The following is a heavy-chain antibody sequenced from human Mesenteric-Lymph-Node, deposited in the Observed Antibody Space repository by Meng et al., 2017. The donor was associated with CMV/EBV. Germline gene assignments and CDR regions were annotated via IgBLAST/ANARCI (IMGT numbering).Heavy chain of an antibody. CDR1: GYTLSGYY. CDR2: INPNTGDT. V-gene: IGHV1-2*02. J-gene: IGHJ6*02. D-gene: IGHD2-2*01. CDR3: ARIVVVPAAPTGYYYYGMDV. Sequence: ASVKVSCKASGYTLSGYYLHWVRQAPGQGPDWMGWINPNTGDTNYAQKFEGRVTMTRDTSINTAYMELSRLTSDDTAVYYCARIVVVPAAPTGYYYYGMDVWGQGTTVTVTS.